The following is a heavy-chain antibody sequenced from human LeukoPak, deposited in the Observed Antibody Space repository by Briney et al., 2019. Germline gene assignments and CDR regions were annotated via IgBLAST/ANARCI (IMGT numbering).Heavy chain of an antibody. V-gene: IGHV3-23*01. Sequence: PGGSLRLSCAASGFTFSSYAMSWVRQAPGKGPEWVSAISGSGGSTYYADSVKGRFTISRDNSKNTLYLQMNSLRAEDTAVYYCAKDSTCVVRGVSNYWGQGTLVTVSS. CDR1: GFTFSSYA. J-gene: IGHJ4*02. CDR3: AKDSTCVVRGVSNY. D-gene: IGHD3-10*01. CDR2: ISGSGGST.